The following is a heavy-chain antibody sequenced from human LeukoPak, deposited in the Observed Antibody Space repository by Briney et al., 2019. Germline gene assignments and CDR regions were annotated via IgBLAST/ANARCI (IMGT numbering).Heavy chain of an antibody. CDR2: ISAYNGNT. D-gene: IGHD3-3*01. V-gene: IGHV1-18*01. J-gene: IGHJ4*02. CDR3: ARDRAPYDFWSGYALGYYFDY. CDR1: GYTFTSYG. Sequence: GASVKVSCKASGYTFTSYGISWVRQAPGQGLEWMGWISAYNGNTNYAQKLQGRVTMTTDTSTSTAYMELRSLRSDDTAVYYCARDRAPYDFWSGYALGYYFDYWGQGTLVTVSS.